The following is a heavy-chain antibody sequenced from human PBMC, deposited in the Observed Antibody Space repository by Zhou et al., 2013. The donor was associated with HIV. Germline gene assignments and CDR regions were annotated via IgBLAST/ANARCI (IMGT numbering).Heavy chain of an antibody. Sequence: QVQLVQSGAEVRKPGSSVKVSCRLSGDTFRSSYAITWVRQAPGQGLEWMGRITPLVSTANYAQNFQARLTITADKSTRTAYMELTSLTYEDTAVYYCASPGSVTTVAYFDYWGQGTLVTVSS. J-gene: IGHJ4*02. CDR1: GDTFRSSYA. CDR3: ASPGSVTTVAYFDY. CDR2: ITPLVSTA. D-gene: IGHD4-17*01. V-gene: IGHV1-69*04.